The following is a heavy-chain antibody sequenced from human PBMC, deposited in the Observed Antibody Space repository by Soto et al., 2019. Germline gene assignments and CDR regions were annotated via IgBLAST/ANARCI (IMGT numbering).Heavy chain of an antibody. Sequence: PSETLSLTCTVSGGSVTNSSYYWGWIRQSPGKGLEWIGSVYYRGRSYSKSSVKSRVTISVDTSKNRFSLSLNSVTASDTAVYFCVSQRTTVPSHAYFGYWGPRHLFTAS. CDR1: GGSVTNSSYY. CDR3: VSQRTTVPSHAYFGY. CDR2: VYYRGRS. D-gene: IGHD4-17*01. J-gene: IGHJ4*02. V-gene: IGHV4-39*01.